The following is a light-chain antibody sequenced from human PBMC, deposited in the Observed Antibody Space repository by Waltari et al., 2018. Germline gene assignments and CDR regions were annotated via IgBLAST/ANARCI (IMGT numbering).Light chain of an antibody. Sequence: QSALTQPASVSGSRGQSITISCTGSSSDLGSYNVVSWYQHPPGKAPKPLIYGVNNRPSGVSNRFSGSRSGNTASLTISGLQAEDEADYYCSSYAGSVVFGGGTKLTVL. V-gene: IGLV2-23*02. CDR2: GVN. J-gene: IGLJ3*02. CDR3: SSYAGSVV. CDR1: SSDLGSYNV.